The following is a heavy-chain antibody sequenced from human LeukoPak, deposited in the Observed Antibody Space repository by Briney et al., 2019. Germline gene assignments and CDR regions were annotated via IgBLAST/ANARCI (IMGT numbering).Heavy chain of an antibody. D-gene: IGHD3-16*02. CDR2: ISAYNGNT. Sequence: ASVKVSCKASGYTFTSYGVSWVRQAPGQGLEWMGWISAYNGNTNYAQKLQGRVTMTTDTSTGTAYMELRCQRTDVTAVYYCARDYKITFGGVIYYWGQGTLVTVSS. CDR3: ARDYKITFGGVIYY. CDR1: GYTFTSYG. J-gene: IGHJ4*02. V-gene: IGHV1-18*01.